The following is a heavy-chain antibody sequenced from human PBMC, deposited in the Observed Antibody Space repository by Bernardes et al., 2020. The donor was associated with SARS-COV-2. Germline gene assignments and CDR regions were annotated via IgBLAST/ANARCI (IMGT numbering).Heavy chain of an antibody. CDR2: IYYSGST. D-gene: IGHD4-17*01. CDR3: ARLDYGARAAFDI. J-gene: IGHJ3*02. Sequence: SETLSLTCTVSGGSISSGGYYWSWIRQHPGKGLEWIGYIYYSGSTYYNPSLKSLVTISVDTSKNQFSLKLSSVTAADTAVYYCARLDYGARAAFDIWGQGTMVTVSS. CDR1: GGSISSGGYY. V-gene: IGHV4-31*01.